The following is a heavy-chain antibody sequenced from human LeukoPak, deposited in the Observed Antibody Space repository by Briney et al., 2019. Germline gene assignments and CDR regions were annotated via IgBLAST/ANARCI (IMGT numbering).Heavy chain of an antibody. Sequence: GRSLRLSCAVSGFTFSGFWMSWSRQAPGKGLEWVASINSDGSEGYYADVVKGRFTISRDNAKNSLYLQINSLRAEDTAVYYCARSSYSSPSSVWGQGTMVTVSS. CDR2: INSDGSEG. J-gene: IGHJ3*01. D-gene: IGHD6-6*01. V-gene: IGHV3-7*03. CDR3: ARSSYSSPSSV. CDR1: GFTFSGFW.